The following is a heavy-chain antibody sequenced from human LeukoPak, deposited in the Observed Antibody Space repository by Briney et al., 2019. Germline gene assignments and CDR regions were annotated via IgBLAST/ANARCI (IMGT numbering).Heavy chain of an antibody. CDR3: ARARERGYSGYDHRFDP. D-gene: IGHD5-12*01. J-gene: IGHJ5*02. Sequence: ASVKVSCKASGYTFTSYDINWVRQATGQGLEWMGWMNPNSGNTGYAQKFQGRVTMTRNTSISTAYMELSSLRSEDTAVYYCARARERGYSGYDHRFDPWGQGTLVTVSS. CDR2: MNPNSGNT. CDR1: GYTFTSYD. V-gene: IGHV1-8*01.